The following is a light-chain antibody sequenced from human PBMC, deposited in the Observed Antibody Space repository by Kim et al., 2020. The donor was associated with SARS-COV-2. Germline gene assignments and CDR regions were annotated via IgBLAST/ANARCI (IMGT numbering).Light chain of an antibody. CDR2: GAS. Sequence: VSQGGRATLSCGASQSVTSNLAWYQQRPGQAPRLLIYGASSRATGIPDRFSGSGSGTEFTLTISSLQPEDFALYYCQQYNSWPPYIFGQGTKLEI. J-gene: IGKJ2*01. V-gene: IGKV3-15*01. CDR3: QQYNSWPPYI. CDR1: QSVTSN.